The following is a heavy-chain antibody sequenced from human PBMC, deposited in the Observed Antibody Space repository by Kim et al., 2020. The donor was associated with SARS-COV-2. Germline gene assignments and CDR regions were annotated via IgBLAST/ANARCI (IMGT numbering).Heavy chain of an antibody. CDR1: GYTFTSYA. CDR2: INAGKGNT. J-gene: IGHJ3*02. D-gene: IGHD6-19*01. V-gene: IGHV1-3*01. CDR3: VVAVAGTNDAFDI. Sequence: ASVKVSCKASGYTFTSYAMHCVRQAAGQRLEWMGWINAGKGNTKYSQKFQGRVTITRDTSASTAYMELSRLRSEDTAVYYCVVAVAGTNDAFDIWGQGTMVTVSS.